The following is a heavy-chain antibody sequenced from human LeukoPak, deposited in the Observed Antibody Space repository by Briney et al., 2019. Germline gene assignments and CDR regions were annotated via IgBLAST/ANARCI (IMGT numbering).Heavy chain of an antibody. CDR3: ARTIDVFRSGYYLALGY. D-gene: IGHD3-3*01. V-gene: IGHV4-38-2*01. Sequence: SETLSLTCSVSGYSISSGYYWGWIRQPPGKGLEWIGTIFHDGTTYYNPSLKSRVTISVEKSKNQFSLRLNFVTAADTAVYYCARTIDVFRSGYYLALGYWGQGTLVTVSS. J-gene: IGHJ4*02. CDR1: GYSISSGYY. CDR2: IFHDGTT.